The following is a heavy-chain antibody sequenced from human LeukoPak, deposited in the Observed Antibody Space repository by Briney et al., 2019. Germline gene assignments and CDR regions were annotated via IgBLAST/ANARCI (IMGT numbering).Heavy chain of an antibody. CDR2: ISGSGGST. CDR1: GFTFSSHA. Sequence: GGSLRLSCAASGFTFSSHAMSWVRQAPGKGLEWVSAISGSGGSTYYADSVKGRFTISRDNAKNSLYLQMNSLRAEDTAVYYCARDYYDSSGYPTLDYWGQGTLVTVSS. J-gene: IGHJ4*02. CDR3: ARDYYDSSGYPTLDY. D-gene: IGHD3-22*01. V-gene: IGHV3-23*01.